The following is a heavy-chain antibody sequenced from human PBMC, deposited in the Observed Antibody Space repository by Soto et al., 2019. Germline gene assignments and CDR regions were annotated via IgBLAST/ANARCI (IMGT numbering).Heavy chain of an antibody. J-gene: IGHJ6*02. V-gene: IGHV5-51*01. CDR1: GYSFTSYW. D-gene: IGHD3-10*01. CDR2: IHPGDSDT. Sequence: GESLKISCKGSGYSFTSYWIGWVRQMPGKGLEWMGIIHPGDSDTRYGPSFQGQVTISADKSISTAYLQWSSLKASDTAMYYWARFMRFGEYNYYYYYGMDVWGQGTTVTVSS. CDR3: ARFMRFGEYNYYYYYGMDV.